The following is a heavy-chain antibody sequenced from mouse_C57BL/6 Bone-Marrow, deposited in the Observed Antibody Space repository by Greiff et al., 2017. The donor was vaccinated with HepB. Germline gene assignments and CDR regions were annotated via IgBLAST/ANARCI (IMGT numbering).Heavy chain of an antibody. CDR3: ARQIYYGNYDWYFDV. CDR1: GYTFTTYP. J-gene: IGHJ1*03. Sequence: VQLQESGAELVKPGASVKMSCKASGYTFTTYPIEWMKQNHGKSLEWIGNFHPYNDDTKYNEKFKGKATLTVEKSSSTVYLELSRLTSDDSAVYYCARQIYYGNYDWYFDVWGTGTTVTVSS. CDR2: FHPYNDDT. D-gene: IGHD2-1*01. V-gene: IGHV1-47*01.